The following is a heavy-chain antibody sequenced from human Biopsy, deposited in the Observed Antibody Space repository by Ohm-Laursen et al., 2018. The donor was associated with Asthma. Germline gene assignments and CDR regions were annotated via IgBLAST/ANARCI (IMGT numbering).Heavy chain of an antibody. Sequence: SLRLSCTASGFTFSDYYMSWIRQAPGKGLEWISYINGKSNSIEYADSVKDRFTISRDNAKNSLYLQMNSLRAEDTAVYYCARDSYSSGLYDDFESWGQGTLVTVSS. D-gene: IGHD6-19*01. CDR3: ARDSYSSGLYDDFES. CDR2: INGKSNSI. J-gene: IGHJ4*02. CDR1: GFTFSDYY. V-gene: IGHV3-11*01.